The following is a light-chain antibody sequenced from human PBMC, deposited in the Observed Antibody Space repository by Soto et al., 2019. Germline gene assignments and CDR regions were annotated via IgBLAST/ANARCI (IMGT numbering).Light chain of an antibody. CDR3: QQYDNWPLT. CDR2: GAS. CDR1: QSVSSN. J-gene: IGKJ4*01. V-gene: IGKV3-15*01. Sequence: IVMTQSPATLSVSQSERATISCGASQSVSSNLAWYQQKPGQAPRLLIYGASTRATGIPARFSGSGSGTEFTLTISILQSEDFAVYYCQQYDNWPLTFGGGTKVDIK.